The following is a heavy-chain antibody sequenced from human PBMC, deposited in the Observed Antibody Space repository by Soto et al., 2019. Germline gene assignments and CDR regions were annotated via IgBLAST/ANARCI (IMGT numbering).Heavy chain of an antibody. V-gene: IGHV3-9*01. CDR2: ISWDSGKI. Sequence: GGSLGLSCASSVFSIDDFAMHWVRHSPGKCLEWVSSISWDSGKIGYADSVTGRFSVSRDNAKNSLFLQMSSLKPEDTAFYFCAKDNPGRYGDYEFTWFEPWREGPL. CDR3: AKDNPGRYGDYEFTWFEP. CDR1: VFSIDDFA. D-gene: IGHD4-17*01. J-gene: IGHJ5*02.